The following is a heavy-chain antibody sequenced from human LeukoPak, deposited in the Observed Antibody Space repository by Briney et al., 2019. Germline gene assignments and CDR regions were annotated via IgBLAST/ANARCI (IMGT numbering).Heavy chain of an antibody. CDR3: ARAWSWRGRPLDY. CDR2: ISYDGSNK. V-gene: IGHV3-30*01. D-gene: IGHD3-10*01. Sequence: GGSLRLSCAASGFTFSSYAMHWVRQAPGKGLEWVAVISYDGSNKYYADSVKGRFTISRDNSKNTLYLQMNSLRAEDTAVYYCARAWSWRGRPLDYWGQGTLVTVSS. J-gene: IGHJ4*02. CDR1: GFTFSSYA.